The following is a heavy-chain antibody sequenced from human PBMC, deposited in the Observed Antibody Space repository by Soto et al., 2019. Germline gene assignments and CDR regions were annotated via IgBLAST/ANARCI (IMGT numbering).Heavy chain of an antibody. CDR3: VRGGYSSTWSNLLDRSGLDV. V-gene: IGHV1-69*06. D-gene: IGHD6-13*01. Sequence: QVQLVQAGADAKKPGSSVKVSCKTSGGTFSSYAISWVRQAPGQGLEWMGGIVPLFRTTNYAQKIPGRVIITADTYPYTVYMELSGLRSGGTAVYYCVRGGYSSTWSNLLDRSGLDVWGKGTTVTVSS. CDR2: IVPLFRTT. J-gene: IGHJ6*04. CDR1: GGTFSSYA.